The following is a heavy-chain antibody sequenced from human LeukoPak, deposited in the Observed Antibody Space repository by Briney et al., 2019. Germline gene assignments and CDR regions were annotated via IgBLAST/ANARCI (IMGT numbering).Heavy chain of an antibody. CDR1: GFTFSSYA. D-gene: IGHD6-19*01. J-gene: IGHJ4*02. Sequence: PGGSLRLSCAASGFTFSSYAMSWVRQAPGKGLEWVSAISGSGASTYYADSVKGRFTISRDNSKNTLYLQMNSLRAEDTAVYYCAKGGPYSSGWPRFDYWGQGTLVTVSS. V-gene: IGHV3-23*01. CDR2: ISGSGAST. CDR3: AKGGPYSSGWPRFDY.